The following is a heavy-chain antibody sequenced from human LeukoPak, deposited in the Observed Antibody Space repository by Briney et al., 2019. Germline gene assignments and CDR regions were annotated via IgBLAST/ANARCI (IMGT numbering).Heavy chain of an antibody. V-gene: IGHV3-48*02. CDR1: GFTFSSYS. CDR2: ISSGSNSI. CDR3: ARGPSNRHFDY. J-gene: IGHJ4*02. D-gene: IGHD2/OR15-2a*01. Sequence: PGGSLRLSCAASGFTFSSYSMDWVRQAPGKGLEWVSHISSGSNSINYADSVKGRFTISRDNAKNSLLLQMNSLRDEDTAVYYCARGPSNRHFDYWGQGTLVTVSS.